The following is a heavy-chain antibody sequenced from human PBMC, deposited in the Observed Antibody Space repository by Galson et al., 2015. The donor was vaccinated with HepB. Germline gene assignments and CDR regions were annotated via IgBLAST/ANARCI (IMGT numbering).Heavy chain of an antibody. CDR2: MNTYGSHI. V-gene: IGHV3-21*01. CDR3: ARSIPYISSGDY. CDR1: GFTFTDYS. Sequence: SLRLSCAASGFTFTDYSMNWLRQAPGKGLEWVSSMNTYGSHIYYAESVKGRFTISRDNAKNSLYLQMNCLRAEDTAVYYCARSIPYISSGDYWGQGTLVTVS. D-gene: IGHD6-6*01. J-gene: IGHJ4*02.